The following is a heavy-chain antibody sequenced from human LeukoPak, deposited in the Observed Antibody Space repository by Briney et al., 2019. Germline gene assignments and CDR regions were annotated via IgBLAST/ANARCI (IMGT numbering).Heavy chain of an antibody. J-gene: IGHJ5*02. CDR3: ARDRYCSGGSCYNAKSPWFDP. CDR1: GFTFSSYG. V-gene: IGHV3-30*03. CDR2: ISYDGSNK. D-gene: IGHD2-15*01. Sequence: GGSLRLSCAASGFTFSSYGMHWVRQAPGKGLEWVAVISYDGSNKYYADSVKGRFTISRDNSKNTLYLQMNSLRAEDTAVYYCARDRYCSGGSCYNAKSPWFDPWGQGTLVTVSS.